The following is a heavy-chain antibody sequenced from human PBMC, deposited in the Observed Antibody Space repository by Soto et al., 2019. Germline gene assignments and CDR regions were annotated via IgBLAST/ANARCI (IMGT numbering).Heavy chain of an antibody. Sequence: ASVKVSCKASGYTFTGYYMHWVRQAPGQGLEWVGWINPNSGGTNYAQKFQGRVTMTRDTSISTAYMELSRLRSDDTAVYYCARITMIVVVNPDAFDIWGQGTMVTVSS. D-gene: IGHD3-22*01. J-gene: IGHJ3*02. CDR1: GYTFTGYY. CDR3: ARITMIVVVNPDAFDI. V-gene: IGHV1-2*02. CDR2: INPNSGGT.